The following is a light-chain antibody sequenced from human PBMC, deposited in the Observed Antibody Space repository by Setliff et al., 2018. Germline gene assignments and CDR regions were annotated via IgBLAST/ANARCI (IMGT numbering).Light chain of an antibody. Sequence: QSALAQPASVSGSPGQSITISCTGPSTDIGGYNYVSWYQQYPGKAPQLIIYGASKRPSGVSDRFSGSKSGNTASLTISGLQAEDEAYYYCLSYTSKTTHALFAGGTKVTVL. CDR2: GAS. CDR3: LSYTSKTTHAL. CDR1: STDIGGYNY. J-gene: IGLJ2*01. V-gene: IGLV2-14*03.